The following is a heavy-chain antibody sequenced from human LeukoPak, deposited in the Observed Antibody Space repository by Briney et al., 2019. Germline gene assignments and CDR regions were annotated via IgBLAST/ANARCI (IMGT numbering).Heavy chain of an antibody. CDR1: GGTFISYA. J-gene: IGHJ4*02. CDR2: IIPIFGTA. V-gene: IGHV1-69*13. CDR3: ARVSQASHRYCSAGSCYRNSFDY. D-gene: IGHD2-15*01. Sequence: SVKVSCKASGGTFISYAISWVRQAPGQGLEWMGGIIPIFGTANYAQKFQGRVTITADESTSTAYMELSSLRSEDTAVYYCARVSQASHRYCSAGSCYRNSFDYWGQGTLVTVSS.